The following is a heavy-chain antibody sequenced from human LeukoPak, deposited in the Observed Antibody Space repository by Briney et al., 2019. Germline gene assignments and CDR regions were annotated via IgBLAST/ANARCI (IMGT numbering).Heavy chain of an antibody. J-gene: IGHJ6*02. Sequence: GGSLRLSCAASGFTFSSCAMHWVRQAPGKGLEWVAVISYDGNNEYYADSVKGRFTISRDNSKNTLYLQMNSLRAEDTAVYYCARGTHIVVVTDPPGVWGQGTTVTVSS. CDR1: GFTFSSCA. CDR3: ARGTHIVVVTDPPGV. CDR2: ISYDGNNE. V-gene: IGHV3-30-3*01. D-gene: IGHD2-21*02.